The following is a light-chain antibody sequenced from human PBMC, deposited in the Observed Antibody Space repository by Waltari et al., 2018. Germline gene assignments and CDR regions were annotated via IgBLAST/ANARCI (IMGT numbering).Light chain of an antibody. CDR1: SGHSDYA. J-gene: IGLJ2*01. CDR3: HAWRSGSLV. Sequence: QLVLTQSPSASASLGASVKLTCTLSSGHSDYAIAGHQQQPGEGPRSLMKLNSDGSHNRGGGIPDRVSGASSGAERDLTIASRQSEDEADYYCHAWRSGSLVFAGGTKLTVL. CDR2: LNSDGSH. V-gene: IGLV4-69*01.